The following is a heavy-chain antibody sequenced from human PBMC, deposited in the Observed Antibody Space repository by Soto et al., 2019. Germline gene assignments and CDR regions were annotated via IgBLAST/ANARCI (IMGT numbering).Heavy chain of an antibody. CDR3: ARARCSSGQCYYFDY. CDR2: ISRSGDRS. Sequence: EVKLVESGEGLVQPGGSLRLSCAASGLTFSSYNIHWIRQAPGKGLELVSAISRSGDRSYYADSVKGRFTITRDNSKNTVWLQMGSLRAEDMAVYYCARARCSSGQCYYFDYWGRGAMVSVSS. J-gene: IGHJ4*02. CDR1: GLTFSSYN. D-gene: IGHD2-15*01. V-gene: IGHV3-64*02.